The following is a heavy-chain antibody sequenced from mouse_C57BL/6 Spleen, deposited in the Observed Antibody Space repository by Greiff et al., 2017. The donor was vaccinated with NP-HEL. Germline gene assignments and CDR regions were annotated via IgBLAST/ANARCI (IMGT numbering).Heavy chain of an antibody. V-gene: IGHV1-55*01. CDR1: GYTFTSYW. D-gene: IGHD2-5*01. Sequence: VQLQQPGAELVKPGASVKMSCKASGYTFTSYWITWVKQRPGQGLEWIGDIYPGSGSTNYNEKFKSKATLTVDTSSSTAYMQLSSLTSEDSAVYYCAREDLYYSNLYAMDYWGQGTSVTVSS. CDR2: IYPGSGST. J-gene: IGHJ4*01. CDR3: AREDLYYSNLYAMDY.